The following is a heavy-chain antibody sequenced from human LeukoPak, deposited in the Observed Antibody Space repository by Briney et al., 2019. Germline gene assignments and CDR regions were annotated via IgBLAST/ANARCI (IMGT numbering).Heavy chain of an antibody. J-gene: IGHJ3*02. D-gene: IGHD1-26*01. CDR3: ARVVRWELKGAQGAFDI. CDR2: IFHSGVT. CDR1: GDSVNNTNW. Sequence: PSGTLSLTCAVSGDSVNNTNWWTWVRQSPGKGLEWIGEIFHSGVTNYNPSLKSRAVISLEKSKNQFSLKLTSVTAADTAVYYCARVVRWELKGAQGAFDIWGQGTMVTVSS. V-gene: IGHV4-4*02.